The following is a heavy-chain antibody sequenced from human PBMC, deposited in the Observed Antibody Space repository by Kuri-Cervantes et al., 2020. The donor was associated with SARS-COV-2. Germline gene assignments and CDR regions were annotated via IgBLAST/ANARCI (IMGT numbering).Heavy chain of an antibody. J-gene: IGHJ4*02. CDR2: TIPIFGTA. CDR3: ARTLMILEWLTTLDY. D-gene: IGHD3-3*01. CDR1: GGTFSSYA. Sequence: SVKVSCKASGGTFSSYAISWVRQAPGQGLDWMGGTIPIFGTANYAQKLQGRVTMTTDTSTSTAYMELRILRSDDTAVYYCARTLMILEWLTTLDYWGQGTLVTVS. V-gene: IGHV1-69*05.